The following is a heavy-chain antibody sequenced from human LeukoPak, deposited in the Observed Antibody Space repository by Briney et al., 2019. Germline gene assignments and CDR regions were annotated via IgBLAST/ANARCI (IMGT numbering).Heavy chain of an antibody. Sequence: GRSLRLSCAASGFTFSSYAMHWVRQAPGKGLEWVAVISYDGSNKYYADSVKGRFTISRDNSKNTLYLQMNSLRAEDTAVYYCAREEGGIWGQGTMVTVSS. D-gene: IGHD3-16*01. V-gene: IGHV3-30-3*01. CDR1: GFTFSSYA. CDR3: AREEGGI. J-gene: IGHJ3*02. CDR2: ISYDGSNK.